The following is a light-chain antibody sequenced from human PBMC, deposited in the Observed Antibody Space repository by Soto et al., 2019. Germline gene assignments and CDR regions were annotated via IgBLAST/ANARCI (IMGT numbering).Light chain of an antibody. Sequence: EIVLTQSPGTLSLSPGERATLSCRTSQIVSTSYLAWYQQKPGQAPRLLISGASSRATGIPDRFSGGGSGTDFTLTISRLEPEDFAVYYCQQYGSLPFTFGPGTKVDIK. V-gene: IGKV3-20*01. CDR2: GAS. CDR1: QIVSTSY. J-gene: IGKJ3*01. CDR3: QQYGSLPFT.